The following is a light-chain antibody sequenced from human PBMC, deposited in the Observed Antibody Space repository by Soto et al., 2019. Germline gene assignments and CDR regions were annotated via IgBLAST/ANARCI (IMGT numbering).Light chain of an antibody. Sequence: QSALTQPASVSGSPGQSITISCTGTSSDVGGYNYVSWYQQHPGKAPKLMIYDVSNRPSGVSNRFSGSMSGNTASLTISGLQAEDEADYYCSSYTSSSTHYVFGTGTKVTVL. CDR2: DVS. CDR3: SSYTSSSTHYV. V-gene: IGLV2-14*01. CDR1: SSDVGGYNY. J-gene: IGLJ1*01.